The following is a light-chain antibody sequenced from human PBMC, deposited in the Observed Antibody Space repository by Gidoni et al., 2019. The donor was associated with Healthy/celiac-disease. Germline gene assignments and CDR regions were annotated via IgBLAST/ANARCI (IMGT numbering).Light chain of an antibody. CDR3: QQSYSTPLLT. CDR1: QSISSY. CDR2: AAS. V-gene: IGKV1-39*01. J-gene: IGKJ4*01. Sequence: DIQMTQSPSSLSASVGDRVTITCRASQSISSYLNWYQQKPGKAPKLLIYAASSLQSGFPSRFSGSGSGTDFTLTISSLQPEYFATYYCQQSYSTPLLTFGGGTKVEIK.